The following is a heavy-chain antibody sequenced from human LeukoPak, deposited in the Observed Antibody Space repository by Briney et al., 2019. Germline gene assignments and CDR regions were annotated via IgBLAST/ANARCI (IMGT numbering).Heavy chain of an antibody. CDR3: AKRGVVIRGILVIGYHQEAYHYDF. CDR1: GISLSNYA. CDR2: ISERGGST. Sequence: GGSLRLSCVVSGISLSNYAVTWVRQAPGKGLEWVSYISERGGSTTYADSVKGRFTISRDTSLNTLYLQMNNLRAEDTAVYFCAKRGVVIRGILVIGYHQEAYHYDFWGQGVLVTVSS. D-gene: IGHD3-10*01. J-gene: IGHJ4*02. V-gene: IGHV3-23*01.